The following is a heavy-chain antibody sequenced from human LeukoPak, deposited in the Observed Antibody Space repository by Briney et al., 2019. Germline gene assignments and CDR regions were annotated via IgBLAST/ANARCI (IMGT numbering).Heavy chain of an antibody. V-gene: IGHV1-46*01. CDR2: INPSGGST. J-gene: IGHJ4*02. Sequence: ASVKVSCKASGYTFTSYYMHWVRQAPGQGLEWMGIINPSGGSTSYAQKFQGRVTMTRDTSTSTVYMELSSLRSEDTAVYYCARDLSRCSGGSCYSVGAIGYWGQGTLVTVSS. CDR1: GYTFTSYY. D-gene: IGHD2-15*01. CDR3: ARDLSRCSGGSCYSVGAIGY.